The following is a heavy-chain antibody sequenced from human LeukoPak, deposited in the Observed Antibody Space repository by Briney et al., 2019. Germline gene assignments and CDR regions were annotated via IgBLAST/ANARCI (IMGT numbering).Heavy chain of an antibody. CDR3: ARDGDYGDYRRFDP. Sequence: GASVTVSCKASGGTFSSYAISWVRQAPGQGLEWMGRIIPILGIANYAQKFQGRVTITAGKSTSTAYMELSSLRSEDTAVYYCARDGDYGDYRRFDPWGQGTLVTVSS. V-gene: IGHV1-69*04. CDR2: IIPILGIA. J-gene: IGHJ5*02. D-gene: IGHD4-17*01. CDR1: GGTFSSYA.